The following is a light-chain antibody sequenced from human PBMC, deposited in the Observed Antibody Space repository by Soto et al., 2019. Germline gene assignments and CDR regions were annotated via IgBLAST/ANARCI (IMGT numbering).Light chain of an antibody. CDR3: SSYTGSSNFDV. J-gene: IGLJ7*01. Sequence: QSVLTQPASVSGSPGQSITISCTGTSSDVGGYNYVSWYQQHPGKAPKLMIYDVTNRPSGVSNRFSGSKSGNTASLTISGLQAEDEADYYCSSYTGSSNFDVFGTGTQLTVL. CDR2: DVT. V-gene: IGLV2-14*01. CDR1: SSDVGGYNY.